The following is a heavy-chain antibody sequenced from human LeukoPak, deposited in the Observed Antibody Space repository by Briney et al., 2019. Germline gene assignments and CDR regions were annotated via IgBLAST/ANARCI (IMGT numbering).Heavy chain of an antibody. V-gene: IGHV4-4*02. CDR1: GGSISSSNW. CDR2: IYHSGST. Sequence: SETLSLTCAVSGGSISSSNWWSWVRPPPGKGLEWIGEIYHSGSTNYNPSLKSRVTISVDKSKNQFSLKLSSVTAADTAVYYCARDASTPTTVTTIDAFDIWGQGTMVTVSS. D-gene: IGHD4-17*01. CDR3: ARDASTPTTVTTIDAFDI. J-gene: IGHJ3*02.